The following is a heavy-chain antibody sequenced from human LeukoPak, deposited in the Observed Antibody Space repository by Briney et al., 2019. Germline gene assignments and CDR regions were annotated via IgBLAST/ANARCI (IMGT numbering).Heavy chain of an antibody. CDR1: GGSFSGYY. Sequence: SETLSLTCAVYGGSFSGYYWSWIRQPPEKGLEWIGEINHSGSTNYNPSLKSRVTISVDTSKNQFSLKLSSVTAADTAVYYCARVSGGSTYYYYYGMDVWGQGTTVTVSS. J-gene: IGHJ6*02. CDR2: INHSGST. V-gene: IGHV4-34*01. CDR3: ARVSGGSTYYYYYGMDV. D-gene: IGHD2-15*01.